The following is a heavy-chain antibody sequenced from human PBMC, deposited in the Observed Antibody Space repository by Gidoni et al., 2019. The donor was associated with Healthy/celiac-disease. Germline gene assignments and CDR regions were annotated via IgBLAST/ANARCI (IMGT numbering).Heavy chain of an antibody. V-gene: IGHV3-33*01. CDR2: IWYDGSNK. Sequence: QVQLVESGGGVVQPGRSLRLSCAASGFTFSSYGMHWVRQAPGKGLEWVAVIWYDGSNKYYADSVKGRFTISRDNSKNTLYLQMNSLRAEDTAVYYCARREKGITTVDYWGQGTLVTVSS. J-gene: IGHJ4*02. CDR1: GFTFSSYG. D-gene: IGHD3-16*01. CDR3: ARREKGITTVDY.